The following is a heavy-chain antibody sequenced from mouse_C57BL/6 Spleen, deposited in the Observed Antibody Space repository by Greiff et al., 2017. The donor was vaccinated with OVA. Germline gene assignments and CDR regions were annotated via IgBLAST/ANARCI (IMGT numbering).Heavy chain of an antibody. CDR1: GYTFTSYW. CDR2: IYPGSGST. CDR3: ARRSRGAMDS. Sequence: VQLQQPGAELVKPGASVKMSCKASGYTFTSYWITWVKQRPGQGLEWIGDIYPGSGSTNYNEKFKSKATLTVDTSSSTAYMQVSSLTSEDSAVYCCARRSRGAMDSWGQGTSVTVSS. J-gene: IGHJ4*01. V-gene: IGHV1-55*01.